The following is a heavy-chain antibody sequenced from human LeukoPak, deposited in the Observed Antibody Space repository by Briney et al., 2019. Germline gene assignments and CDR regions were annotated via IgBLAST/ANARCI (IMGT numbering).Heavy chain of an antibody. V-gene: IGHV1-24*01. CDR2: FDPEDGET. J-gene: IGHJ4*02. CDR3: ATSDIVLMVYAPFDY. Sequence: GASVRVSCKVSGYTLTELSMHWVRHAPGKGLEWMGGFDPEDGETIYAQKFQGRVTMTEDTSTDTAYMELSSLRSEDTAVYYCATSDIVLMVYAPFDYWGQGTLVTVSS. D-gene: IGHD2-8*01. CDR1: GYTLTELS.